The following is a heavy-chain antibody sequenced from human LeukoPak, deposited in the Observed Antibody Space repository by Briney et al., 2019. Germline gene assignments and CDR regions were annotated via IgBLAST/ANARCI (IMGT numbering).Heavy chain of an antibody. CDR1: GGSISSYY. D-gene: IGHD3-10*01. J-gene: IGHJ6*02. V-gene: IGHV4-59*08. CDR2: IYDSGST. CDR3: ARYDYGSGSYAMDV. Sequence: SETLSLTCTFSGGSISSYYWSWIRQPPGKGLEWIGYIYDSGSTNYNPSLKSRVTISLDTSKKQFSLKLTSVTATDTAVFYCARYDYGSGSYAMDVWGQGTTVTVSS.